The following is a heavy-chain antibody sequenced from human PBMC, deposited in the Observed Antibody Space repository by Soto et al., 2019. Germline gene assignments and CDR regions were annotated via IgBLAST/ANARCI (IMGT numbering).Heavy chain of an antibody. D-gene: IGHD3-22*01. V-gene: IGHV3-23*04. Sequence: VQLVESGGGLVKPGGSLRLSCTASGFTFSDYYMSWIRQAPGKGLEWVSAISGSGGSTYYADSVKGRFTISRDNSKNTLYLQMNSLRAEDTAVYYCAKDSGPYYYDSSGYYYWGQGTLVTVSS. CDR3: AKDSGPYYYDSSGYYY. CDR2: ISGSGGST. CDR1: GFTFSDYY. J-gene: IGHJ4*02.